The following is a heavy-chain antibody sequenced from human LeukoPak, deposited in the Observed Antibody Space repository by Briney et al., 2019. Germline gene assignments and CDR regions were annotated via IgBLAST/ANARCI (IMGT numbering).Heavy chain of an antibody. CDR1: GFTFSSYS. V-gene: IGHV3-21*01. D-gene: IGHD5-12*01. J-gene: IGHJ6*02. CDR2: LSGSSRHI. Sequence: GGSLRLSCAASGFTFSSYSMNWVRQAPGKGLEWVSSLSGSSRHIYYRDSVKGRFTISRDNAKNSLYLQMNSLRAEDTAVYYCARDKEIVSSYYYYGMDVWGQGTTVTVSS. CDR3: ARDKEIVSSYYYYGMDV.